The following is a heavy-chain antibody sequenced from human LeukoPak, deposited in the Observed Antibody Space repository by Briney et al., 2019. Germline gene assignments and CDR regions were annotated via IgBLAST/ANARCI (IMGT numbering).Heavy chain of an antibody. Sequence: GGSLRLSCAASGFIFSTYIMHWVRQAPGKGLEWVAVISYDGRNKYYADSVKGRFTISRENSKNTPYLQMNSLRVEDTAVYYCARGVYYDTSAFPHDYWGQGTLVTVSS. V-gene: IGHV3-30*04. D-gene: IGHD3-22*01. CDR3: ARGVYYDTSAFPHDY. J-gene: IGHJ4*02. CDR1: GFIFSTYI. CDR2: ISYDGRNK.